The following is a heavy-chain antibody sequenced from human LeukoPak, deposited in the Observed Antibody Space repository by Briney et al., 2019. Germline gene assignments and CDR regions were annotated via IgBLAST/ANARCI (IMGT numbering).Heavy chain of an antibody. CDR2: ISSSSSYI. D-gene: IGHD2-15*01. CDR1: GFTFSSYS. Sequence: GGSLRLSCAASGFTFSSYSMNWVRQAPGKGLEWVSSISSSSSYIYYADSVKGRFTISRDNSKNTQYLQMDSLRAEDTAVYYCAKELLLDYWGQGTLVTVSS. CDR3: AKELLLDY. V-gene: IGHV3-21*04. J-gene: IGHJ4*02.